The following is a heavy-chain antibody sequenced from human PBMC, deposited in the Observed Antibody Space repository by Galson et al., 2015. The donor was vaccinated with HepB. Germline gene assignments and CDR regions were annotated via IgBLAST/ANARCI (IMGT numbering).Heavy chain of an antibody. Sequence: SLRLSCAASGFTFSDYAMSWVRQAPGKGLEWVSVISGAGTLTYYADSVRSRFIISRDNSKETLYLQMNSLRAEDTALYYCAPGGTSSLRLVLVDLENWGQGALVTVSS. CDR3: APGGTSSLRLVLVDLEN. V-gene: IGHV3-23*01. D-gene: IGHD2-15*01. CDR2: ISGAGTLT. CDR1: GFTFSDYA. J-gene: IGHJ4*02.